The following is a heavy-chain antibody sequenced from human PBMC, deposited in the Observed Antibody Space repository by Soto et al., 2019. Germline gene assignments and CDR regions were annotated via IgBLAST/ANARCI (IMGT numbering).Heavy chain of an antibody. V-gene: IGHV4-30-2*01. D-gene: IGHD2-15*01. CDR3: ARGVVVAATPNWLDP. CDR2: IYHSGST. J-gene: IGHJ5*02. Sequence: TLSLTCAVSGGSISSGGDSWSWIRQPPGKGLEWIGYIYHSGSTYCNPSVKSRVTMSVDRSKNQFSLKLSSVTAADTAVYYFARGVVVAATPNWLDPCRKGNPVTACS. CDR1: GGSISSGGDS.